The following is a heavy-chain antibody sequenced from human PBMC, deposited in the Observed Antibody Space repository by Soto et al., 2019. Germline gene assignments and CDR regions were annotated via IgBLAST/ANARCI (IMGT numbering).Heavy chain of an antibody. V-gene: IGHV4-39*01. J-gene: IGHJ5*02. CDR3: ARVGPWVPYYYDSSPYTFENWFDP. CDR1: GGSLSSSPYY. D-gene: IGHD3-22*01. CDR2: INYSGNT. Sequence: SETLSLTCTVSGGSLSSSPYYWGWIRRPPGKGLEFIGSINYSGNTYYSPSLKSRVTLSVDTSKNQFSLKVTSVTATDTAVYYCARVGPWVPYYYDSSPYTFENWFDPRGQGTLVTVSS.